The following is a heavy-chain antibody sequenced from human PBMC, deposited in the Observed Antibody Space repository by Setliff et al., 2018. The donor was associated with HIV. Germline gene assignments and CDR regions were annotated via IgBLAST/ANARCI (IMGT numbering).Heavy chain of an antibody. D-gene: IGHD1-26*01. CDR1: GFNFTNYW. J-gene: IGHJ3*01. Sequence: GESLTISCRGSGFNFTNYWIGWVRQMPGKGLEWMGIVYPGDSDARYSPSFRGHFTISADKSITTAYLQWSSLKASDTAMYYCAKRRASGSLLDTFDAWGQGTMVTVSS. CDR2: VYPGDSDA. CDR3: AKRRASGSLLDTFDA. V-gene: IGHV5-51*01.